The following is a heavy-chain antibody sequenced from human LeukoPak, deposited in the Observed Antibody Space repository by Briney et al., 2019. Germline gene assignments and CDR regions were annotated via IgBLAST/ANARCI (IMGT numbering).Heavy chain of an antibody. V-gene: IGHV3-53*01. J-gene: IGHJ4*02. CDR1: GFIVSSNY. CDR3: ARVLRFLEWYIDY. Sequence: GGSLRLSCAASGFIVSSNYMSWVRQAPGKGLDWVSIIYDGGNTYYADSVKGRFTISRDRSKNTLYLQMNSLRAEDTAVYYCARVLRFLEWYIDYWGQGTLVTVSS. CDR2: IYDGGNT. D-gene: IGHD3-3*01.